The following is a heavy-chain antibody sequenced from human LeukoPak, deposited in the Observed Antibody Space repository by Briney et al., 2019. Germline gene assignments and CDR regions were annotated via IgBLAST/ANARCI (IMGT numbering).Heavy chain of an antibody. CDR2: ISGSGGST. J-gene: IGHJ4*02. D-gene: IGHD3-10*01. CDR1: GFTFSSYA. V-gene: IGHV3-23*01. CDR3: ARAKPKNMVRGLIMRRESRYYFDY. Sequence: GGSLRLSSAASGFTFSSYAMSWVREALGTRLEWVSAISGSGGSTYYADSVKGRFTISRDNSKSTLYIQMNSLRAEDTAVYYCARAKPKNMVRGLIMRRESRYYFDYWGQGTLVTVSS.